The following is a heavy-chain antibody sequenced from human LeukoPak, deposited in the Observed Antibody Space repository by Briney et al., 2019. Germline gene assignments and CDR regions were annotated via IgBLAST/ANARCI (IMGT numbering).Heavy chain of an antibody. CDR3: ARAVPYSGYDLSAFDY. CDR1: GFTVSSNY. Sequence: PGGFLRLSCAASGFTVSSNYMSWVRQAPGKGLEWVSVIYSGGSTYYADSVKGRFTISRDNSKNTLYLQMNSLRAEDTAVYYCARAVPYSGYDLSAFDYWGQGTLATVSS. V-gene: IGHV3-66*01. CDR2: IYSGGST. J-gene: IGHJ4*02. D-gene: IGHD5-12*01.